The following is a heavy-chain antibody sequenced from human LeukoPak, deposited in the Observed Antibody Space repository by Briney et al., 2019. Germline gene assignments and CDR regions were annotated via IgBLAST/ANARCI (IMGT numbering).Heavy chain of an antibody. CDR3: ARAPSLFYYDDSGYYNGYFDL. CDR1: GFTFSSYG. V-gene: IGHV3-33*01. CDR2: IWFDGTHE. J-gene: IGHJ2*01. D-gene: IGHD3-22*01. Sequence: PGGSLRLSCAASGFTFSSYGMHWVRQAPGKGLEWVAVIWFDGTHEYYADSVKGRFTISRDNSKKTLFLQTNRLRAEDTAMYYCARAPSLFYYDDSGYYNGYFDLWGRSTLVTVSS.